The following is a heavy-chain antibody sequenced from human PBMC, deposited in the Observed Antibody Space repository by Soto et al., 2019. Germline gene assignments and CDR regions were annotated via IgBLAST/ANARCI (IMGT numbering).Heavy chain of an antibody. Sequence: SETLSLTCTVSGGSISSGDYYWSWIRQPPGKGLEWIGYIYYTGSTYYHPSLKSRVTMSVDTSKNQFSLKLSSVTAADTAVYYCARVPAGGNSDYFDYWCQGTLVT. D-gene: IGHD2-21*02. CDR1: GGSISSGDYY. V-gene: IGHV4-30-4*01. CDR3: ARVPAGGNSDYFDY. J-gene: IGHJ4*02. CDR2: IYYTGST.